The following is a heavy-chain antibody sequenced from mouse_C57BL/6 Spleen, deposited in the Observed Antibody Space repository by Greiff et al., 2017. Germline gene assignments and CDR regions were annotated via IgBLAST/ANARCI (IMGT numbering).Heavy chain of an antibody. CDR2: ISSGGDYI. Sequence: EVKLVESGEGLVKPGGSLKLSCAASGFTFSSYAMSWVRQTPEKRLEWVAYISSGGDYIYYADTVKGRFTISRDNARNTLYLQMSSLKSEDTAMYYCTRGGYGYDDYFDYWGQGTTLTVSS. J-gene: IGHJ2*01. V-gene: IGHV5-9-1*02. D-gene: IGHD2-2*01. CDR1: GFTFSSYA. CDR3: TRGGYGYDDYFDY.